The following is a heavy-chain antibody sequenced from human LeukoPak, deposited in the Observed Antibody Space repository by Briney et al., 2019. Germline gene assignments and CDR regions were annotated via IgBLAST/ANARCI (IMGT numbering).Heavy chain of an antibody. D-gene: IGHD3-22*01. Sequence: GGSLRLSCAASGFTFSSSAMSWVRQAPGKGLEWVSAISNNGDYTYYADSVKGRFTISRDNSKNTLYLQMNSLRAEDTAVYYCAKTYYYDSSGQAFDIWGQGTMVTVSS. CDR2: ISNNGDYT. V-gene: IGHV3-23*01. CDR3: AKTYYYDSSGQAFDI. CDR1: GFTFSSSA. J-gene: IGHJ3*02.